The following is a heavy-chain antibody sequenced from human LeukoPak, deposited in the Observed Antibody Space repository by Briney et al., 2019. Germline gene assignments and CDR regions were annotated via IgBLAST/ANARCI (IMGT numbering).Heavy chain of an antibody. D-gene: IGHD6-13*01. CDR1: GGSISSYY. J-gene: IGHJ6*02. Sequence: PSETLSLTCTVSGGSISSYYWSWIRQPAAKGLEWIGRIYTRGSTNYNPSLKSRVTMSVDTSKNQFSLKLRSVTAADTAVYYCARDRFIAAAGKVAGYGMDVWGQGTTVTVSS. CDR2: IYTRGST. CDR3: ARDRFIAAAGKVAGYGMDV. V-gene: IGHV4-4*07.